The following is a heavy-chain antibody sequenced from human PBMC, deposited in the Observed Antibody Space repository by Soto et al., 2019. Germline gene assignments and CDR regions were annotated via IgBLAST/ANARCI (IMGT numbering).Heavy chain of an antibody. CDR2: FDPEDGET. J-gene: IGHJ4*02. CDR1: GYTLTELS. Sequence: ASVKVSCKVSGYTLTELSMHWVRQAPGKGLEWMGGFDPEDGETIYAQKFQGRVTMTEDTSTDTAYMELSSLRSEDTAVYYCATAPLGPYRAAAMVYWGQGTLVTVSS. V-gene: IGHV1-24*01. D-gene: IGHD2-2*01. CDR3: ATAPLGPYRAAAMVY.